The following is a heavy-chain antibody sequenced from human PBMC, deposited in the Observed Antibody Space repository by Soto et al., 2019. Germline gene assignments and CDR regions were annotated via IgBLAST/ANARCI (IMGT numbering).Heavy chain of an antibody. V-gene: IGHV3-21*01. CDR3: ARDNGGRLDY. D-gene: IGHD2-15*01. CDR2: ISSSSSYI. Sequence: GGSLRLSCAASGFTFSSYSMNWVRQAPGKGLEWVSSISSSSSYIYYADSVKGRFTISRDNAKNSLYLQMNSLRAGDTAVYYCARDNGGRLDYWGQGTLVTVSS. CDR1: GFTFSSYS. J-gene: IGHJ4*02.